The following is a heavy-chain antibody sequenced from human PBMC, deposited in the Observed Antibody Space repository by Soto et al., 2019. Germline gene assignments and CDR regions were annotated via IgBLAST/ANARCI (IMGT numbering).Heavy chain of an antibody. Sequence: GGSLRLSCAASGFTFNTYWMSWVRQAPGRGLEWLANINQVGTIKYYVASVKGRFTISRDNAKSSVYLQMDSLRSDDTALYYCARKGLGDSWGQGTLVTVSS. CDR2: INQVGTIK. CDR3: ARKGLGDS. CDR1: GFTFNTYW. V-gene: IGHV3-7*01. J-gene: IGHJ4*02. D-gene: IGHD3-16*01.